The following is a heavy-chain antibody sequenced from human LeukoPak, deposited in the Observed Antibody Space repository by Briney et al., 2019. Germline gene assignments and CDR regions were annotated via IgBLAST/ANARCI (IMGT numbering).Heavy chain of an antibody. CDR3: ARLPSIAAAGSDYYYMDV. J-gene: IGHJ6*03. CDR1: GGTFSSYA. D-gene: IGHD6-13*01. CDR2: IIPIFGTA. V-gene: IGHV1-69*05. Sequence: SVKVSCKASGGTFSSYAISWVRQAPGQGLEWMGGIIPIFGTANYAQKFQGRVTITTDESTSTAYMELSSLRSEDTAVYYCARLPSIAAAGSDYYYMDVLGKGTTVTVSS.